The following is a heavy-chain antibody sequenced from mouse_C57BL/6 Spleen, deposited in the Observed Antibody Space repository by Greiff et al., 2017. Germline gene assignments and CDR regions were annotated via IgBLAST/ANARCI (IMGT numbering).Heavy chain of an antibody. V-gene: IGHV14-4*01. Sequence: EVQLQQSGAELVRPGASVKLSCTASGFNFKDDYMHWVKQRPEQGLEWIGVIDPANGDTEYASKFQGKATITADTSSNTAYLQLSSLTSEDTAVYYCTRGDYCGSIDYWGQGTTLTVSS. CDR2: IDPANGDT. CDR3: TRGDYCGSIDY. CDR1: GFNFKDDY. D-gene: IGHD1-1*01. J-gene: IGHJ2*01.